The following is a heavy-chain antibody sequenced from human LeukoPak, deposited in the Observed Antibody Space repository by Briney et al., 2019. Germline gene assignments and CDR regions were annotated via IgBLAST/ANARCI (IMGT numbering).Heavy chain of an antibody. CDR2: ISGSGGST. CDR1: GFTFSNAW. V-gene: IGHV3-23*01. J-gene: IGHJ4*02. CDR3: AKDDIAVAGTDY. D-gene: IGHD6-19*01. Sequence: GGSLRLSCAASGFTFSNAWMSWVRQAPGKGLEWVSAISGSGGSTYYADSVKGRFTISRDNSKNTLYLQMNSLRAEDTAVYYCAKDDIAVAGTDYWGQGTLVTVSS.